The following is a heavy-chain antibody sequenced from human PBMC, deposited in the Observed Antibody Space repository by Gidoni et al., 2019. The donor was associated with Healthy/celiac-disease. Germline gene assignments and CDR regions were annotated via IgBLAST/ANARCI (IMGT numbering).Heavy chain of an antibody. CDR3: AKGVKSGMIVVPFDY. CDR1: GFTFSRYA. Sequence: EVQLLESGGGLVQPGGSLRLACAASGFTFSRYAMSWVRPAPGKGLEWVSAISGSGGSTYYADSVKGRYTISRDNSKNTLYLQMNSLRAEDTAVYYCAKGVKSGMIVVPFDYWGQGTLVTVSS. V-gene: IGHV3-23*01. J-gene: IGHJ4*02. D-gene: IGHD3-22*01. CDR2: ISGSGGST.